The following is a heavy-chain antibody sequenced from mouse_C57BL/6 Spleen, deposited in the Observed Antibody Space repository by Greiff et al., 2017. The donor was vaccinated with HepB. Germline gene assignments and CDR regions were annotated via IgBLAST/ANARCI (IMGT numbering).Heavy chain of an antibody. CDR1: GYTFTDYE. D-gene: IGHD1-1*01. CDR3: TSTTVVAPDY. V-gene: IGHV1-15*01. Sequence: VQLQQSGAELVRPGASVTLSCKASGYTFTDYEMHRVKQTPVHGLEWIGAIDPETGGTAYNQKFKGKAILTADKSSSTAYMELRSLTSEDSAVYYCTSTTVVAPDYWGQGTTLTVSS. CDR2: IDPETGGT. J-gene: IGHJ2*01.